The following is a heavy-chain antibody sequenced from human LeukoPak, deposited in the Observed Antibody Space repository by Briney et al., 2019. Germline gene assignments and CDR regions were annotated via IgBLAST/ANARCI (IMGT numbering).Heavy chain of an antibody. D-gene: IGHD2-15*01. V-gene: IGHV4-59*01. CDR2: IYYSGST. J-gene: IGHJ3*02. CDR3: ARGRLTPGEGYCSGGSCYSPDAFDI. Sequence: SETLSLTCTVSGGSISSYYWSWIRQPPGKGLEWIGYIYYSGSTNYNPSLKSRVTISVDTSKNQFSLKLSSVTAADTAVYYCARGRLTPGEGYCSGGSCYSPDAFDIWGQGTMVTVSS. CDR1: GGSISSYY.